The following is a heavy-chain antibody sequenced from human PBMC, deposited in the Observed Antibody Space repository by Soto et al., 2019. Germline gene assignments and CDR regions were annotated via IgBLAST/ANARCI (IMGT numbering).Heavy chain of an antibody. CDR2: IWYDGSIA. CDR3: ARAIAPRRFDY. J-gene: IGHJ4*02. V-gene: IGHV3-33*01. CDR1: GVSFSNHG. Sequence: PGGSLRLSCAASGVSFSNHGMHWVRQAPGKGLEWVAVIWYDGSIAYYADSVKGRFTISRDNSKNTLYLQVNSLRAEDTAVYYCARAIAPRRFDYWGRGPLVTVSS. D-gene: IGHD6-6*01.